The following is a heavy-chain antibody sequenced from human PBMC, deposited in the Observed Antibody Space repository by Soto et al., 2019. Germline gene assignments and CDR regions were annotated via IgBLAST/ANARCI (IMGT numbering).Heavy chain of an antibody. D-gene: IGHD3-10*01. CDR3: ARERGNWFDP. J-gene: IGHJ5*02. CDR1: GGSISSSSYY. V-gene: IGHV4-39*02. CDR2: IYYSGST. Sequence: QLQLQESGPGLVKPSETLSLTCTVSGGSISSSSYYWGWIRQPPGKGLEWIGSIYYSGSTYYNPSHKSQVTRSGDTSNNQFSLKLSSVPAADTAVYYCARERGNWFDPWGQGTLVTVSS.